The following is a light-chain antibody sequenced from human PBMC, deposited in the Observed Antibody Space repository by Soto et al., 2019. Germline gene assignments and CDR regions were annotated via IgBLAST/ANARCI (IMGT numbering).Light chain of an antibody. J-gene: IGKJ4*01. CDR3: QQHISWPLT. CDR2: DAS. V-gene: IGKV3-11*01. CDR1: QSVTNS. Sequence: EIVLTQSPATLSLSPWEGATLSCRASQSVTNSLAWHQQKPGQAPRLLVYDASNRATGIPTRFSGSGSGTDFTLTISNLEPEDFAVYYCQQHISWPLTFGGGTKVDIK.